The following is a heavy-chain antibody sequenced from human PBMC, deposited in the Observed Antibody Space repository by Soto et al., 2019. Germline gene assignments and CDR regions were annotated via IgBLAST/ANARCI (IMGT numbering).Heavy chain of an antibody. Sequence: GGSLRLSCVASGFTFSSYSMNWVRQAPGKGLEWVSYISSSSSTIYYADSVKGRFTISRDNAKNSLYLQMNSLRDEDTAVYYCARDRRAFIAARKGREYYFDYWGQGTLVTVSS. J-gene: IGHJ4*02. CDR2: ISSSSSTI. D-gene: IGHD6-6*01. CDR3: ARDRRAFIAARKGREYYFDY. V-gene: IGHV3-48*02. CDR1: GFTFSSYS.